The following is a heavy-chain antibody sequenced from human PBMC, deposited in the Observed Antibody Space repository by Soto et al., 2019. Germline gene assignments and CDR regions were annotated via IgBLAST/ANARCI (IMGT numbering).Heavy chain of an antibody. CDR3: ASVSNYYFMAV. V-gene: IGHV1-18*01. Sequence: GASVKVSCKASGYTLTSYALSWVRQAPGQGLEWMGWISAYNGNTNYAQKLQGRVTMTTDTSTSTAYMELRSLRSDDTAVYYCASVSNYYFMAVWGKGTTVTVSS. CDR2: ISAYNGNT. CDR1: GYTLTSYA. J-gene: IGHJ6*03.